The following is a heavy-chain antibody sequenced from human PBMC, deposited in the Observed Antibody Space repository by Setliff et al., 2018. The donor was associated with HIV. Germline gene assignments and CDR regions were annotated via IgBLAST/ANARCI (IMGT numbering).Heavy chain of an antibody. CDR2: ITYSGSA. J-gene: IGHJ4*02. D-gene: IGHD5-18*01. Sequence: PSETLSLTCTVSGGSISSDDYYWNWIRQPPGKGLEWIGYITYSGSAYYNPSLKSRVTISIDTSNNQISLRLSSVTAADTAMYYCARQVGSQYSYWAYYFDSWGQGALVTVSS. CDR3: ARQVGSQYSYWAYYFDS. V-gene: IGHV4-30-4*08. CDR1: GGSISSDDYY.